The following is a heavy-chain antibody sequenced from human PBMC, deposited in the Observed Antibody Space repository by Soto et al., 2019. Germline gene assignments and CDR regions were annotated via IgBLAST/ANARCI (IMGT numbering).Heavy chain of an antibody. Sequence: HPGGSLSLSCAPSGFTFSSYPMSWVRQAPGKGLEWVSSISGSGGSTYYADSVKGRFTISRDNSKNTLYLQMNSLRAEDTALYYCALSTNGGSPYWGQGTLVTVSS. CDR2: ISGSGGST. J-gene: IGHJ4*02. CDR3: ALSTNGGSPY. CDR1: GFTFSSYP. D-gene: IGHD2-8*01. V-gene: IGHV3-23*01.